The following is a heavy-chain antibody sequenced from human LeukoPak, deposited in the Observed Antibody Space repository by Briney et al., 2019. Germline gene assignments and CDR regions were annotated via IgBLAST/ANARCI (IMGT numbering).Heavy chain of an antibody. Sequence: ASVKVSCKASGYTFTSYYMHWVRQAPGQGLEWMGIINPSGGSTSYAQKFQGRVTMTRDTSTSTVYMELSSLRSEDTAVYYCARWGDYGSGSHESPPSNWFDPWGQGTLVTVSS. V-gene: IGHV1-46*01. CDR2: INPSGGST. CDR1: GYTFTSYY. J-gene: IGHJ5*02. D-gene: IGHD3-10*01. CDR3: ARWGDYGSGSHESPPSNWFDP.